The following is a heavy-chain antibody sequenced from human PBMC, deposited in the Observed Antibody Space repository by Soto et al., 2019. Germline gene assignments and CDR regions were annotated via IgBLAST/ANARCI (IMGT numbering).Heavy chain of an antibody. CDR3: GSGPSPRAPAGGTTYSLAMDV. CDR1: GYDFTAYD. V-gene: IGHV1-8*02. D-gene: IGHD6-13*01. CDR2: MNPINGAT. J-gene: IGHJ6*02. Sequence: ASVKVSCKASGYDFTAYDINWVRQASGQGLEWMGWMNPINGATGSARRFQGRVSMTRNTATGTAYLELTSLRSDDSAVYYCGSGPSPRAPAGGTTYSLAMDVWGQGNPVPVSS.